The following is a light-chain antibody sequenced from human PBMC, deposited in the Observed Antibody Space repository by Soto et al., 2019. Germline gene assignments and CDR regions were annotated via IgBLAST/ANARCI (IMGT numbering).Light chain of an antibody. J-gene: IGKJ2*01. V-gene: IGKV3-20*01. CDR2: AAS. CDR1: QSVSSIY. CDR3: QQFGSSPLYT. Sequence: EIVLTQSPGTLSLSPGERVTLSCRASQSVSSIYLAWYQQKPGQAPRLLIYAASSRATGIPDRFSGSGSGTDFTLTISRLEPEDFAVYYCQQFGSSPLYTFGQGTKLEIK.